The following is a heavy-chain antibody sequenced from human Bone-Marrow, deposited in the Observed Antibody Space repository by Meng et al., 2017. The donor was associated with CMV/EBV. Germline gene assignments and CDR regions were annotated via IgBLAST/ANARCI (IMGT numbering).Heavy chain of an antibody. V-gene: IGHV3-53*01. CDR1: GFPVSSNY. D-gene: IGHD2-21*02. J-gene: IGHJ2*01. CDR3: ASCGGDCYSRYWYFDL. Sequence: GFPVSSNYLTWVRQAPGKGLEWVSVIYRGGGTYYADSVKGRFTTSRDNSKNTLYLQMISLRADDTAVYYCASCGGDCYSRYWYFDLWGRGTLVTVSS. CDR2: IYRGGGT.